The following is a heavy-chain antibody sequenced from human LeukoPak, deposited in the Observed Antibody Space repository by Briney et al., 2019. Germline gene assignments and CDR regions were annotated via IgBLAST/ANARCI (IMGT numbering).Heavy chain of an antibody. J-gene: IGHJ4*02. CDR2: INHSGST. Sequence: PSETLSLTCAVYVGSFSGYYWSWIRQPPGKGLEWIGEINHSGSTNYNPSLKSRVTISVDTSKNQFSLKLSSVTAADTAVYYCVNGDSNYDYWGQGTLVTVSS. CDR1: VGSFSGYY. CDR3: VNGDSNYDY. D-gene: IGHD4-17*01. V-gene: IGHV4-34*01.